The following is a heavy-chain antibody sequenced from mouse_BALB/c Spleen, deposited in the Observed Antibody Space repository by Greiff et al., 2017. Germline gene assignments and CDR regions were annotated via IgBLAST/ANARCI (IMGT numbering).Heavy chain of an antibody. V-gene: IGHV14-3*02. CDR1: GFNIKDTY. D-gene: IGHD2-4*01. CDR3: ASTADYDGYAMDY. J-gene: IGHJ4*01. Sequence: VQLQQSGAELVKPGASVKLSCTASGFNIKDTYMHWVKQRPEQGLEWIGRIDPANGNTKYDPKFQGKATITADTSSNTAYLQLSSLTSEDTAVYYCASTADYDGYAMDYGGQGTSVTASS. CDR2: IDPANGNT.